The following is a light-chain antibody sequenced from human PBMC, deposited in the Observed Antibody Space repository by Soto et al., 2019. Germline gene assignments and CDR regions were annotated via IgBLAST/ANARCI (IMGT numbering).Light chain of an antibody. CDR1: SSDVGGYNY. V-gene: IGLV2-14*03. CDR3: SSYVGDSAYA. J-gene: IGLJ1*01. Sequence: QSALTQPASVSGSPGQSITISCTGTSSDVGGYNYVSWYQHHPGKAPKLMIYDVSNRPSGVSNRFSGSKSGNTASLTISGLQAEDEADYYCSSYVGDSAYAFGTGTKLTVL. CDR2: DVS.